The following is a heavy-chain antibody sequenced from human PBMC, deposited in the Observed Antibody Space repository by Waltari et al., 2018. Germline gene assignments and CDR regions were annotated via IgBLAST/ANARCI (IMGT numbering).Heavy chain of an antibody. CDR2: INHSGST. J-gene: IGHJ4*02. V-gene: IGHV4-34*01. D-gene: IGHD3-22*01. Sequence: QVQLQQWGAGLLKPSETLSLTCAVYGGSFSGYYWSWIRQPPGKGLEWIGEINHSGSTNYNPSRKSRVTISVDTSKNQFSLKLSSVTAADTAVYYCASFPQTYYYDSSGYYFSRRGDYWGQGTLVTVSS. CDR1: GGSFSGYY. CDR3: ASFPQTYYYDSSGYYFSRRGDY.